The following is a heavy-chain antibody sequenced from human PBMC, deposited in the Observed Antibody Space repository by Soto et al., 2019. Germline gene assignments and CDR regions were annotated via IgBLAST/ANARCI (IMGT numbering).Heavy chain of an antibody. Sequence: QVQLQESGPGLVKPSQTLSLTCTVSGGSISSGGYYWSWIRLQPGKGLEWIGYIYYSGSTYYNPSLKSRVTISVDTSKNQFSLKLSSVTAADTAVYYCARDGRYDSSDYYHFDYWGQGTLVTVSS. V-gene: IGHV4-31*03. D-gene: IGHD3-22*01. CDR1: GGSISSGGYY. CDR2: IYYSGST. J-gene: IGHJ4*02. CDR3: ARDGRYDSSDYYHFDY.